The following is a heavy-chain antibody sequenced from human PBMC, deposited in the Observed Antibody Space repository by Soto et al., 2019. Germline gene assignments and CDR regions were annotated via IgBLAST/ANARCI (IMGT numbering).Heavy chain of an antibody. CDR1: GGSISSYY. V-gene: IGHV4-59*01. J-gene: IGHJ4*02. CDR3: ARYSSGATVFYYFDY. CDR2: IYYSGST. Sequence: SETLSLTCTVSGGSISSYYWSWIRQPPGKGLEWIGYIYYSGSTNYNPSLKSRVTISVDTSKNQFSLKLSSVTAADTAAYYCARYSSGATVFYYFDYWGQGTLVTVSS. D-gene: IGHD6-19*01.